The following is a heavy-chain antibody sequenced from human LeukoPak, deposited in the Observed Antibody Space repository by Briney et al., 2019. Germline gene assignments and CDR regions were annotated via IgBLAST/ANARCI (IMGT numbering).Heavy chain of an antibody. J-gene: IGHJ3*02. CDR2: IIPIHGTA. CDR1: GYTFTSYY. CDR3: ARAPDGGAFDI. Sequence: SVKVSCKASGYTFTSYYMHWVRQAPGQGLEWMGRIIPIHGTANYAQKFQGRVTITADKSTSTAYMELSSLRSEDTAVYYCARAPDGGAFDIWGQGTMVTVSS. D-gene: IGHD3-16*01. V-gene: IGHV1-69*08.